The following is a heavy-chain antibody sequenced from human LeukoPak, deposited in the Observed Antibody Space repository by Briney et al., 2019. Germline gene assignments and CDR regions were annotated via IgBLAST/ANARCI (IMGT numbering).Heavy chain of an antibody. D-gene: IGHD1-14*01. J-gene: IGHJ4*02. CDR1: GLTFSTSG. V-gene: IGHV3-21*06. CDR3: ATETNGRHYDY. CDR2: IGPTGSDR. Sequence: GGSLRLSCTASGLTFSTSGFNWVRQAPGKGLEWVASIGPTGSDRYHADSIKGRFTTSRDNANNFLYLQMNSLRAEDTAVYYCATETNGRHYDYWGQGTLLTVPS.